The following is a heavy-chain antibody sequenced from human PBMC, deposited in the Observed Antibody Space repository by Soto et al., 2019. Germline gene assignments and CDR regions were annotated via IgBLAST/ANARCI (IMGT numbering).Heavy chain of an antibody. J-gene: IGHJ4*02. D-gene: IGHD2-15*01. CDR3: AKDRGYCSGGSCAYYFDY. Sequence: EVQLLEPGGGLVQPGGSLRLSCAASGFTFSSYAMSWVRQAPGKGLEWVSAISGSGGSTYYADSVKGRFTISRDNSKNTLYLQMNSLRAEDTAVYYCAKDRGYCSGGSCAYYFDYWGQGTLVTVSS. CDR1: GFTFSSYA. CDR2: ISGSGGST. V-gene: IGHV3-23*01.